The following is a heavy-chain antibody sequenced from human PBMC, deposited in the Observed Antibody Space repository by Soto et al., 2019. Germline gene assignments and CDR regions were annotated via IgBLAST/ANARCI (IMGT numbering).Heavy chain of an antibody. J-gene: IGHJ2*01. CDR2: VSPIFGTT. CDR1: GGSFSSPT. Sequence: QVQLVQSGAEVKQPGSSVKVSCKASGGSFSSPTISWVRQAPGQGLEWMGGVSPIFGTTNDAQKFQGRVTITADACSGTAYVELSSLKYADRAVYDCAGRGRSGGWYVDPWGRGTLVTVSS. V-gene: IGHV1-69*01. D-gene: IGHD3-16*01. CDR3: AGRGRSGGWYVDP.